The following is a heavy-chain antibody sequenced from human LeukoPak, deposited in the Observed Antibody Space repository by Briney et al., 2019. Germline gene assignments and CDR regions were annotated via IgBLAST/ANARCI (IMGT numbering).Heavy chain of an antibody. J-gene: IGHJ5*02. CDR1: GGSISSYY. Sequence: ASETLSLTCTVSGGSISSYYWSWIRQPPGKGLEWIGYIYYSGSTNYNPSLKSRVTISVDTSKNQFSLKLSSVTAADTAVYYCARHSTSGWNWFDPWGQGTLVTVSS. CDR3: ARHSTSGWNWFDP. CDR2: IYYSGST. D-gene: IGHD6-19*01. V-gene: IGHV4-59*08.